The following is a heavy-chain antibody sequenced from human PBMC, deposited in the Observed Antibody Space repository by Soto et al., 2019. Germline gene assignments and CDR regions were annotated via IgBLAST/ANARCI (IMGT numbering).Heavy chain of an antibody. D-gene: IGHD6-19*01. J-gene: IGHJ4*02. CDR2: ISWNSGSI. CDR1: GFTFADYA. V-gene: IGHV3-9*01. Sequence: SGGSLRLSCAASGFTFADYAMHWVRQAPGKGLEWVSGISWNSGSIGYADSVKGRFTISRDNAKNSLYLQMNSLRAEDTALYYCAKDKEGRAVAGTGYWGQGTLVTVSS. CDR3: AKDKEGRAVAGTGY.